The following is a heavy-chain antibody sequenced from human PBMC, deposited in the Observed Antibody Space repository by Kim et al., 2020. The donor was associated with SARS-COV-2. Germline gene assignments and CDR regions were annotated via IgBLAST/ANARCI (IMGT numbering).Heavy chain of an antibody. J-gene: IGHJ4*02. CDR3: VKSASHYDFWSGTFYFFDC. Sequence: GGSLRLSCSASGFTFSTYAMHWVRQAPGKGLEYVSAISSNGGTTYYADSVKGRFTISRDNSKNTLYLQMSSLRAEDTAVYYCVKSASHYDFWSGTFYFFDCWGQGTLVTVSS. CDR2: ISSNGGTT. CDR1: GFTFSTYA. V-gene: IGHV3-64D*08. D-gene: IGHD3-3*01.